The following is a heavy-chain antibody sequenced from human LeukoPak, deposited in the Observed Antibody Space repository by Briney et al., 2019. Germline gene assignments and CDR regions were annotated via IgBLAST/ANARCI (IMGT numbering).Heavy chain of an antibody. CDR2: IYTSGST. D-gene: IGHD1-26*01. Sequence: SETLSLTCTVSGGSISSYYWSWIRQPAGKGLKWIGRIYTSGSTNYNPSLKSRVTMSVDTSKNQFSLKLSSVTAADTAVYYCARLGPSGSYRNYYYYYMDVWGKGTTVTVSS. CDR1: GGSISSYY. V-gene: IGHV4-4*07. CDR3: ARLGPSGSYRNYYYYYMDV. J-gene: IGHJ6*03.